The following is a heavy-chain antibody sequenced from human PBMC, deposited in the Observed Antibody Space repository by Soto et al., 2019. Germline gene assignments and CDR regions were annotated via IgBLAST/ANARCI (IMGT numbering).Heavy chain of an antibody. CDR2: IFTRDSET. V-gene: IGHV5-51*01. J-gene: IGHJ5*02. CDR3: ARGYFDSGHGYDL. D-gene: IGHD3-10*01. Sequence: GESLKISCKGPGHLFNNHWIGWVRQTPGKGLEWMGLIFTRDSETKASPSFQGHVSFSVDNSINTVYLQWTSLKTTDTGIYFCARGYFDSGHGYDLWGQGTLVTVSS. CDR1: GHLFNNHW.